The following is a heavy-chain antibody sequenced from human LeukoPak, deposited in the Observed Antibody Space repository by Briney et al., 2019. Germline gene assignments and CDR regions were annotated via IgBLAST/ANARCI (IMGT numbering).Heavy chain of an antibody. D-gene: IGHD3-10*01. CDR2: IYHSGTT. Sequence: SQTLSLICAVSGGSISSGGYSWSWIRQPPGKGLEWIGYIYHSGTTYYNPSLKSRVTISVDRSKNQFSLKLNSVTAADTAVYYCARVREYYYGSGSLYYFDYWGQGTLVTVSS. CDR1: GGSISSGGYS. V-gene: IGHV4-30-2*01. J-gene: IGHJ4*02. CDR3: ARVREYYYGSGSLYYFDY.